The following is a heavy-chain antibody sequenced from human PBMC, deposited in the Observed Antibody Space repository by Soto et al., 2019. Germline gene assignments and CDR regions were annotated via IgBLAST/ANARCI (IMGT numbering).Heavy chain of an antibody. Sequence: GSLRLSCAASGFTFSSYAMSWVRQAPGKGLEWVSAISGSGGSTYYADSVKGRFTISRDNSKNTLYLQMNSLRAEDTAVYYCAKTGFWSGYPTTSYNFDYWGQGTLVTVS. CDR3: AKTGFWSGYPTTSYNFDY. J-gene: IGHJ4*02. D-gene: IGHD3-3*01. CDR1: GFTFSSYA. CDR2: ISGSGGST. V-gene: IGHV3-23*01.